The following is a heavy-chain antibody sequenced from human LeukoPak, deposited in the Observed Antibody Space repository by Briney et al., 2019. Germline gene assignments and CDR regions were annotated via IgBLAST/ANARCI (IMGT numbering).Heavy chain of an antibody. D-gene: IGHD2-2*01. J-gene: IGHJ5*02. CDR3: ARDLGCSSTSCYFHWFDP. V-gene: IGHV1-69*05. Sequence: ASVKVSCKASGYTFTSYAISWVRQAPGQGLEWMGRIIPIFGTANYAQKFQGRVTITTDESTSTAYMELSSLRSEDTAVYYCARDLGCSSTSCYFHWFDPWGQGTLVTVSS. CDR2: IIPIFGTA. CDR1: GYTFTSYA.